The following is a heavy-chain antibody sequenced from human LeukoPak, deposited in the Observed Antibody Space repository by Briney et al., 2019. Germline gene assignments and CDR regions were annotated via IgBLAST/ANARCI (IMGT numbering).Heavy chain of an antibody. J-gene: IGHJ4*02. V-gene: IGHV3-9*03. CDR2: ISWNSGSI. Sequence: PGGSLRLSCVASGFTFSGYAMSWVRQAPGKGLEWVSGISWNSGSIGYADSVKGRFTISRDNAKNSLYLQMNSLRAEDMALYYCAKDVGSYSSSSYYDYWGQGTLVTVSS. CDR1: GFTFSGYA. D-gene: IGHD6-13*01. CDR3: AKDVGSYSSSSYYDY.